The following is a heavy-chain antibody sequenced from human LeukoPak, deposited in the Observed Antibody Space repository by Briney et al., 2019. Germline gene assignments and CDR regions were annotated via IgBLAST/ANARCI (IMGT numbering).Heavy chain of an antibody. CDR3: ARDLYGYASDWHGGYYFDY. Sequence: KPSETLSLTCTVSGGSITGYYWSWIRQPAGKGREWIGRIYSSGSTNYNPSLKRRVTISVDRSKNQFSLKLASVPAADTALYHCARDLYGYASDWHGGYYFDYWGQGTLVTVSS. CDR1: GGSITGYY. D-gene: IGHD2-2*01. V-gene: IGHV4-4*07. CDR2: IYSSGST. J-gene: IGHJ4*02.